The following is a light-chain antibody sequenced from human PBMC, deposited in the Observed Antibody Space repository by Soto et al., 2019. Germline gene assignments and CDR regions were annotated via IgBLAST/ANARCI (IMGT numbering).Light chain of an antibody. CDR3: QVWDSSTYV. CDR1: NIGSKN. V-gene: IGLV3-9*01. Sequence: SYELTQPLSVSVALGQRARITCGGNNIGSKNVHWYQQKPGQAPVLVIYRDSNRPSGIPERFSGSNSGNTATLTISRAQDGDEADYYCQVWDSSTYVFGTGTKLTVL. J-gene: IGLJ1*01. CDR2: RDS.